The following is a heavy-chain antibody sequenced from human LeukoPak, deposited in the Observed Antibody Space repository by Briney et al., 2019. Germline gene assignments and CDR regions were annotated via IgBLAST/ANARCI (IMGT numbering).Heavy chain of an antibody. CDR3: ARNTEVVDY. D-gene: IGHD5-18*01. Sequence: SQTLSLTCAISGDRFSSKSSAWNWIRQSPSRGLEWLGRTYYRSKEYSDYAVSVKSLITITPDTSTNRFTLQLTSVTPEDTAVYYCARNTEVVDYWGQGTLVTVSS. CDR2: TYYRSKEYS. CDR1: GDRFSSKSSA. V-gene: IGHV6-1*01. J-gene: IGHJ4*02.